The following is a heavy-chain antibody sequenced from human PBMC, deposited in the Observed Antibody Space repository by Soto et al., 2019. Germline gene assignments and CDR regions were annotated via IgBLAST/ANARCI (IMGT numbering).Heavy chain of an antibody. J-gene: IGHJ4*02. Sequence: VASVEVSCKXSGGTFSSYAISWVRQAPGQGLEWMGGINPIFGTPHYAQKYQGRVTITADTFTNTAYMELTRLTSDDTAVYFCAREGRHFDYWGQGTLVTVSS. CDR3: AREGRHFDY. CDR1: GGTFSSYA. CDR2: INPIFGTP. V-gene: IGHV1-69*06.